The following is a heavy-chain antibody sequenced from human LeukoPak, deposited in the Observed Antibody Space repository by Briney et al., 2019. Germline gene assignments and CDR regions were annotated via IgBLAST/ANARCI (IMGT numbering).Heavy chain of an antibody. J-gene: IGHJ4*02. V-gene: IGHV3-15*01. CDR2: IKSKIDGGTT. Sequence: GGSLRLSCAASGVAFSNAWMTWVRQAPGGGLEWVGRIKSKIDGGTTDYAAPVKGRFTISRDDSKNTLYLQMNSLKTEDTAVYYCTTVQRGGGSFDYWGQGTLVTVSS. CDR1: GVAFSNAW. CDR3: TTVQRGGGSFDY. D-gene: IGHD1-1*01.